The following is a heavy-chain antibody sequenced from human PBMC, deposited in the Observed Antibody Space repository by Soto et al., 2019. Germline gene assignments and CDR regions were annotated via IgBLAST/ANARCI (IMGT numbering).Heavy chain of an antibody. V-gene: IGHV3-30*18. CDR3: AKETYSGPLDY. Sequence: QVQLVESGGGVVQPGRYPRISCAASGFTFSSYGMHWVRQAPGKGLEWVAVISYDGSNKYYADSVKGRFTISRDNSKNTLYLQMNSLRAEDTAVYYCAKETYSGPLDYWGQGTLVTVSS. CDR1: GFTFSSYG. D-gene: IGHD2-15*01. J-gene: IGHJ4*02. CDR2: ISYDGSNK.